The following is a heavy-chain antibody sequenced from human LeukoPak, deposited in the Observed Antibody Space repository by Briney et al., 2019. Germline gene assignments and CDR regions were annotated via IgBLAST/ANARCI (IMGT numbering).Heavy chain of an antibody. J-gene: IGHJ4*02. CDR1: GFTFSSYS. CDR2: ISSSSSTI. CDR3: ARGKHIVVVTAMG. V-gene: IGHV3-48*01. Sequence: GGSLRLSCAASGFTFSSYSMNWVRQAPGKGLEWVSYISSSSSTIYYADSVKGRFTISRDNAKNSLYLQMNSLRAEDTAVYYCARGKHIVVVTAMGWGQGTLVTVSS. D-gene: IGHD2-21*02.